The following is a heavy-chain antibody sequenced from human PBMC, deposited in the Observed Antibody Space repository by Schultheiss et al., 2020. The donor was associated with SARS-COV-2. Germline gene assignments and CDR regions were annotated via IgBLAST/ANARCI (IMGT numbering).Heavy chain of an antibody. J-gene: IGHJ3*02. CDR3: ARASTGGILGAFDI. V-gene: IGHV4-30-4*01. CDR2: IDYSGST. CDR1: GGSIRSGESY. Sequence: LRLTCTVSGGSIRSGESYWSWIRQSPGKGLEWIGYIDYSGSTNYNPSLKSRVTISVDRSKNQFSLKLSSVTAADTAVYYCARASTGGILGAFDIWGQGTTVTVSS. D-gene: IGHD2-8*02.